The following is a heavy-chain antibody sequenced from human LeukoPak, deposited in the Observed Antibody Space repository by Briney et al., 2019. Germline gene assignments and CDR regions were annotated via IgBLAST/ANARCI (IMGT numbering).Heavy chain of an antibody. D-gene: IGHD3-10*01. V-gene: IGHV3-23*01. Sequence: GGSLRLSCAASGFTFSSYAMSWVRQAPGKGLGWVSGISGAGGSTYYADSVKGRFTISRDNSKNTLYLQMNSLRAEDTAVYYCASTWMVRYYFDYWGQGTLVTVSS. CDR1: GFTFSSYA. CDR2: ISGAGGST. J-gene: IGHJ4*02. CDR3: ASTWMVRYYFDY.